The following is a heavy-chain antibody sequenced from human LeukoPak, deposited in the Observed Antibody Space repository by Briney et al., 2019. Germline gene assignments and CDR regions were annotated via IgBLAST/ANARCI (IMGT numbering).Heavy chain of an antibody. CDR3: ARDRGGGHMDV. Sequence: GGSLRLSCAASGFTFTTYDMHWVRQATGKGLEWVSAIGTTGDTYYPGSVKGRVTISRENAKNSLYLQMNSLRAGDTAVYYCARDRGGGHMDVWGKGTTVTISS. J-gene: IGHJ6*03. CDR1: GFTFTTYD. V-gene: IGHV3-13*01. D-gene: IGHD2-15*01. CDR2: IGTTGDT.